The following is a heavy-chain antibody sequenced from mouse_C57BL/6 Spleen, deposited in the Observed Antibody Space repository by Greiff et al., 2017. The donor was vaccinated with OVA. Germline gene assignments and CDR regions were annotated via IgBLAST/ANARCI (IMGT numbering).Heavy chain of an antibody. V-gene: IGHV1-69*01. CDR1: GYTFTSYW. J-gene: IGHJ2*01. D-gene: IGHD2-4*01. CDR2: IDPSDSYT. Sequence: VQLQQPGAELVMPGASVKLSCKASGYTFTSYWMHWVKQRPGQGLEWIGEIDPSDSYTNYNQKFKGKSTLTVDKSSSTAYMQLSSLTSEDSAVYYCARKIGLRGYFDYWGQGTTLTVSS. CDR3: ARKIGLRGYFDY.